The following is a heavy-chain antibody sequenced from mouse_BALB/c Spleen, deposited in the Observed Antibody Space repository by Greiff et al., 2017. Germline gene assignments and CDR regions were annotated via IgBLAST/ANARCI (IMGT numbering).Heavy chain of an antibody. V-gene: IGHV1-4*01. CDR1: GYTFTSYT. CDR3: ASPYYYGSSLTRYWYFDV. Sequence: QVQLVESGAELARPGASVKMSCKASGYTFTSYTMHWVKQRPGQGLEWIGYINPSSGYTNYNQKFKDKATLTADKSSSTAYMQLSSLTSEDSAVYYCASPYYYGSSLTRYWYFDVWGAGTTVTVSS. D-gene: IGHD1-1*01. J-gene: IGHJ1*01. CDR2: INPSSGYT.